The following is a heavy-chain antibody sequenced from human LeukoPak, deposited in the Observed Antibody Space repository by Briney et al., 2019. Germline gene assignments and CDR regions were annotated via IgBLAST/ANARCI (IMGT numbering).Heavy chain of an antibody. CDR3: ARESGKRRYDFWSGYLI. CDR2: IYTSGST. Sequence: PSETLSLTCTVSGGSISSYYWSWIRQPAGKGLEWIGRIYTSGSTNYNPSLKSRVTMSVDTSKNQFSLKLSSVTAADTAVYYCARESGKRRYDFWSGYLIWGQGTLVTVSS. V-gene: IGHV4-4*07. D-gene: IGHD3-3*01. CDR1: GGSISSYY. J-gene: IGHJ4*02.